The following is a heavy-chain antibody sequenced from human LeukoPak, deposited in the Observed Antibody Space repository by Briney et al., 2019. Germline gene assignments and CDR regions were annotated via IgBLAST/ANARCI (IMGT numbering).Heavy chain of an antibody. CDR2: IIPILGIA. CDR3: ASYPSGYSGYGGYYFDY. D-gene: IGHD5-12*01. J-gene: IGHJ4*02. CDR1: GGTFSSYA. V-gene: IGHV1-69*04. Sequence: AASVKVSCKASGGTFSSYAISWVRQAPGQGLEWMGRIIPILGIANYAQKFQGRVTITADKSTSTAYMELSSLRSEDTAVYYCASYPSGYSGYGGYYFDYWGQGTLVTVSS.